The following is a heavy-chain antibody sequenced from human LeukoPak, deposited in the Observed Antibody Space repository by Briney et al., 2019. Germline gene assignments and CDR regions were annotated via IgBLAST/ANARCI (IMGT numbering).Heavy chain of an antibody. J-gene: IGHJ4*02. CDR2: ISGSGGST. CDR1: GFTFSSYA. V-gene: IGHV3-23*01. CDR3: AKDLSGNPDY. Sequence: PGGSLRLSCAASGFTFSSYAMSWVRQAPGKGLEWVSAISGSGGSTYYADSVKGRFTISRDNSKNTPCLQMNSPRAEDTAVYYCAKDLSGNPDYWGQGTLVTVSS. D-gene: IGHD4-23*01.